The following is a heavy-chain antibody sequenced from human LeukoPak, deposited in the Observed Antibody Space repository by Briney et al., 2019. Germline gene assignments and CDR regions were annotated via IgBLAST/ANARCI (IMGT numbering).Heavy chain of an antibody. CDR2: IYYSGST. V-gene: IGHV4-39*07. Sequence: SETLSLTCTVSGGSISSSSYYWGWIRQPPGKGLEWISSIYYSGSTNYNPSLKSRVTISIDTSKNQFSLKLSSVTAADTAVYYCARRDGYCSGGSCFGGDFDYWGQGTLVTVSS. J-gene: IGHJ4*02. CDR1: GGSISSSSYY. CDR3: ARRDGYCSGGSCFGGDFDY. D-gene: IGHD2-15*01.